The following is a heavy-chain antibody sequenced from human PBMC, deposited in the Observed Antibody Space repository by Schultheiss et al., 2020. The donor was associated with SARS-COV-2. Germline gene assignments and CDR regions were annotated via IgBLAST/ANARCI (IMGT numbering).Heavy chain of an antibody. CDR3: ARGWKVAVAGPTEQDY. D-gene: IGHD6-19*01. V-gene: IGHV1-2*02. Sequence: ASVKVSCTASGYTFTGHYVHWVRQAPAQGLEWMGWINPHSGGTKYSQKFQGRVTLTRDTSKSTAYMELSSLTSDDTAVYYCARGWKVAVAGPTEQDYWGQGTLVTVSS. J-gene: IGHJ4*02. CDR1: GYTFTGHY. CDR2: INPHSGGT.